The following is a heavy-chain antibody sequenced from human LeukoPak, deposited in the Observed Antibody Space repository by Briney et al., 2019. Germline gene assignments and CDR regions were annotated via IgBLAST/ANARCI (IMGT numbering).Heavy chain of an antibody. CDR1: GYSFTSHW. Sequence: GESLKISCKGSGYSFTSHWIGWVRQMPGKGLEWMGIIYPGDSDTRYSPSFQGQVTISADKSISTAYLQWSSLKASDTAMYYCARHWPPHYYDSSGYYGDYWGQGTLVTVSS. CDR3: ARHWPPHYYDSSGYYGDY. CDR2: IYPGDSDT. D-gene: IGHD3-22*01. V-gene: IGHV5-51*01. J-gene: IGHJ4*02.